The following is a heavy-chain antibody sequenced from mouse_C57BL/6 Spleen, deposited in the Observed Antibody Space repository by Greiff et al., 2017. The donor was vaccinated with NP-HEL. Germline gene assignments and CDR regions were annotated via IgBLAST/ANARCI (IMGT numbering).Heavy chain of an antibody. Sequence: QVQLQQPGAELVRPGSSVKLSCKASGYTFTSYWMHWVKQRPIQGLEWIGNIDPSDSETHYNQKFKDKATLTVDKSSSTAYMQLSSLTSEDSAVYYCAREGQLSLYYFDYWGQGTTLTVSS. CDR3: AREGQLSLYYFDY. CDR1: GYTFTSYW. D-gene: IGHD3-2*02. V-gene: IGHV1-52*01. J-gene: IGHJ2*01. CDR2: IDPSDSET.